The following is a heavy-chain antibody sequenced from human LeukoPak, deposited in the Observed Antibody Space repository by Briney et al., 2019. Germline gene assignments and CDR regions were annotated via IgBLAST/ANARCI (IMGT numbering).Heavy chain of an antibody. CDR1: GGSISSYY. J-gene: IGHJ5*02. CDR3: ARHGSTFYSSSSNWFDP. Sequence: SETLSLTCTVSGGSISSYYWSRIRQPPGKGLEWIGYIYYSGSTNYNPSLKSRVTISVDTSKNQFSLKLSSVTAADTAVYYCARHGSTFYSSSSNWFDPWGQGTLVTVFS. D-gene: IGHD6-13*01. CDR2: IYYSGST. V-gene: IGHV4-59*08.